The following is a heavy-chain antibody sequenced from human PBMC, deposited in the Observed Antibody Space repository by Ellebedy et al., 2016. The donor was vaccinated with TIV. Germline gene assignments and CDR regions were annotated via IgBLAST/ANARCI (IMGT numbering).Heavy chain of an antibody. Sequence: PGGSLRLSCAASGFTFINAWMSWVRQAPGKGLEWVGRIKSKTDGGTTDFAAPVKGRFTISRDDSKNRLYLQMSSLRTEDTAVYYCTTESLLIRYIDWSHRGFDYWGQGTLVTVSS. CDR1: GFTFINAW. V-gene: IGHV3-15*01. CDR3: TTESLLIRYIDWSHRGFDY. CDR2: IKSKTDGGTT. D-gene: IGHD3-9*01. J-gene: IGHJ4*02.